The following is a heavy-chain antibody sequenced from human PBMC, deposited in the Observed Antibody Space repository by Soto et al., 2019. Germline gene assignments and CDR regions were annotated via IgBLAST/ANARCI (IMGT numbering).Heavy chain of an antibody. CDR3: AHFIVFEDAFDI. CDR1: GFSLSTSGVG. J-gene: IGHJ3*02. Sequence: QITLKESGPTLVKPTQTLTLTCTFSGFSLSTSGVGVGWIRQPPGKALELLALIYWDDDKRYSPSLKSRLTITKDTSKNQVVLTMTNMDPVDTATYYCAHFIVFEDAFDIWGQGTMVTVSS. CDR2: IYWDDDK. V-gene: IGHV2-5*02. D-gene: IGHD2-21*01.